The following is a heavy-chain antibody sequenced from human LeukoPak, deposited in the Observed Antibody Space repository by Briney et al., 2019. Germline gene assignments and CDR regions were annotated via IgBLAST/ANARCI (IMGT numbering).Heavy chain of an antibody. J-gene: IGHJ4*02. Sequence: SETLSHTCAVYGGSFSGYYWSWIRQPPGKGLEWIGEINHSGSTNYNPSLKSRVTISVDTSKNQFSLKLSSVTAADTAVYYCARFGYDYVWGSYRIFDYWGQGTLVTVSS. CDR1: GGSFSGYY. CDR3: ARFGYDYVWGSYRIFDY. D-gene: IGHD3-16*02. CDR2: INHSGST. V-gene: IGHV4-34*01.